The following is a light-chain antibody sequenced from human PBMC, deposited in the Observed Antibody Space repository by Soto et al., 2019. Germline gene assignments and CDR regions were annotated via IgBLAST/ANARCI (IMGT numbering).Light chain of an antibody. CDR2: AAS. CDR3: QQYYSFPRT. V-gene: IGKV1-8*01. CDR1: QGISSY. Sequence: AIRMTQSPSSFSASTGDRVTITCRASQGISSYLAWYQQKPGKDPKLLIYAASTLQSGVRPRFSSSGSGTDFTLTISCLQSEDFATYFCQQYYSFPRTFGQGTKVDIK. J-gene: IGKJ1*01.